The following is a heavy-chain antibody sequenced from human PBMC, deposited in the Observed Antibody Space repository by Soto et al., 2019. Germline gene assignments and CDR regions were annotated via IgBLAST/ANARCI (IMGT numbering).Heavy chain of an antibody. Sequence: GGSLRLSCAGSGFTLSDHYIDWVRQAPGKGLEWVGRSRDKAQGYSITYAASVKGRFTTSRDESKNSVYLQMNSLRAEDTAVYYCARDLQLGTFLYFFDYWGQGTLVTVSS. CDR2: SRDKAQGYSI. CDR1: GFTLSDHY. J-gene: IGHJ4*02. D-gene: IGHD1-7*01. CDR3: ARDLQLGTFLYFFDY. V-gene: IGHV3-72*01.